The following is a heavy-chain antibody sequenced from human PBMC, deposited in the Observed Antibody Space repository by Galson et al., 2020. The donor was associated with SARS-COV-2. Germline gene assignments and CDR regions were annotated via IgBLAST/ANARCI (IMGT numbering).Heavy chain of an antibody. CDR1: GGSISSGGYY. J-gene: IGHJ4*02. V-gene: IGHV4-31*03. CDR3: ARANKANWGSFY. CDR2: IYYSGST. D-gene: IGHD7-27*01. Sequence: SETLSLTCTVSGGSISSGGYYWSWIRQHPGKGLEWIGYIYYSGSTYYNPSLKSRVTISVDTSKNQFSLKLSSVTAADTAVYYCARANKANWGSFYWGQGTLVTVSS.